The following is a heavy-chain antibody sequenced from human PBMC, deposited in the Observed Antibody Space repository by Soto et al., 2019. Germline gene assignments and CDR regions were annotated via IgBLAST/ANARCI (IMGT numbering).Heavy chain of an antibody. CDR2: IIPLIGTA. CDR3: ARVVMTTGTASFYYGLDV. D-gene: IGHD4-4*01. CDR1: GGTFSTYG. J-gene: IGHJ6*02. Sequence: QVQLVQSGAEVRKPGSSVTVSCKASGGTFSTYGITWVRQAPGQGLEWMGNIIPLIGTANYAQRFRGRVTITADESTTTDYMERNSLRSEDTAVYYCARVVMTTGTASFYYGLDVWGQGTTVTVSS. V-gene: IGHV1-69*18.